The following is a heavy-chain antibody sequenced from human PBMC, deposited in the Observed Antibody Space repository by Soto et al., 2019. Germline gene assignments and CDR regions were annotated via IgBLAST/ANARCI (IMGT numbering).Heavy chain of an antibody. Sequence: GGSLRLSCAASGFTFSSYSMNWVRQAPGKGLEWVSSISSSSSYIYYADSVKGRFTISRDNAKNSLYLQMNSLRAEDTAVYYCARDGDSSSSSTLARNYYYGMDVWGQGTTVTVSS. CDR3: ARDGDSSSSSTLARNYYYGMDV. CDR2: ISSSSSYI. V-gene: IGHV3-21*01. CDR1: GFTFSSYS. J-gene: IGHJ6*02. D-gene: IGHD6-6*01.